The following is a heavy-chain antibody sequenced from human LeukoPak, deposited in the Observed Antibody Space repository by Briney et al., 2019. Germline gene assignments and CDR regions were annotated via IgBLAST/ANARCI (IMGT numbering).Heavy chain of an antibody. V-gene: IGHV3-7*01. Sequence: GGSLRLSCAASGFTFSSYWMSWVRQAPGKGLEWVANIKQDGSEEYYVDSVKGRFSISRDNARNSLYLQMNSLRVEDSAMYYCARETPAALPLYWGQGALVTVSS. CDR3: ARETPAALPLY. CDR1: GFTFSSYW. J-gene: IGHJ4*02. CDR2: IKQDGSEE. D-gene: IGHD2-15*01.